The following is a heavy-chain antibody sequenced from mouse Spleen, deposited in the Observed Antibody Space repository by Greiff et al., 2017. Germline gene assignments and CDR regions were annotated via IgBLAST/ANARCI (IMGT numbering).Heavy chain of an antibody. CDR1: GYTFTDYY. Sequence: VQLQQSGPVLVKPGASVKMSCKASGYTFTDYYMNWVKQSHGKSLEWIGVINPYNGGTSYNQKFKGKATLTVDKSSSTAYMELNSLTSEDSAVYYCARDYYDGSLDYWGQGTSVTVSS. CDR2: INPYNGGT. J-gene: IGHJ4*01. CDR3: ARDYYDGSLDY. D-gene: IGHD1-1*01. V-gene: IGHV1-19*01.